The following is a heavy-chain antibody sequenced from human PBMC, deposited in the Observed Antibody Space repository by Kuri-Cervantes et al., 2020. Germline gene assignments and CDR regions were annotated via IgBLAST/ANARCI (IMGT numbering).Heavy chain of an antibody. J-gene: IGHJ3*02. CDR1: GYTFTSYA. CDR2: INPNSGGT. Sequence: SVKVSCKASGYTFTSYAMNWVRQAPGQGLEWMGLINPNSGGTNYAQKFQGRVTITADKSTSTAYMELSSLRSEDTAVYYCARETWNKGGGAFDIWGQGTMVTVSS. CDR3: ARETWNKGGGAFDI. V-gene: IGHV1-69*10. D-gene: IGHD1/OR15-1a*01.